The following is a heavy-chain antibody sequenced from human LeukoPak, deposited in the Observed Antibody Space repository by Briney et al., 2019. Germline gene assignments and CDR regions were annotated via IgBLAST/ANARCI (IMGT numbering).Heavy chain of an antibody. CDR2: MNPNSGNT. Sequence: ASVKVSCKASGYTFTSYDINWVRQATGQGLEWMGWMNPNSGNTGYAQKFQGRVTMTRNTSISTAYMELSSLRSEDTAVYYCARSYSSSWSYYYGMDVWGQGTTVTVPS. V-gene: IGHV1-8*02. CDR3: ARSYSSSWSYYYGMDV. CDR1: GYTFTSYD. D-gene: IGHD6-13*01. J-gene: IGHJ6*02.